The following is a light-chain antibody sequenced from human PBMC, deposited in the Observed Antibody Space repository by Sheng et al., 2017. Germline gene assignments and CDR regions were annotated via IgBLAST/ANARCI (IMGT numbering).Light chain of an antibody. CDR1: RSISTY. Sequence: DIQMTQSPSSLSASVGDRVTLTCRASRSISTYLNWYQQKPGKAPNLLIFAASTLQSGVPSRFSGSGSGTDFTLTISTLQLEDFATYYCQQSYSTPPTFGGGTKVDIK. CDR3: QQSYSTPPT. V-gene: IGKV1-39*01. CDR2: AAS. J-gene: IGKJ4*01.